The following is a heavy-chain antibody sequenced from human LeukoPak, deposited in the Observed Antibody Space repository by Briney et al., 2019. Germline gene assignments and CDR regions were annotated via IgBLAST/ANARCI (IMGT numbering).Heavy chain of an antibody. CDR2: INPNSGGT. CDR3: ARGGPTGYSSSWYYFDY. V-gene: IGHV1-2*02. J-gene: IGHJ4*02. D-gene: IGHD6-13*01. CDR1: GHTFTGYY. Sequence: GASVKVSCKASGHTFTGYYMHWVRQAPGQGLEWMGWINPNSGGTNYAQKFQGRVTMTRDTSISTAYMELSRLRSDDTAVYYCARGGPTGYSSSWYYFDYWGQGTLVTVSS.